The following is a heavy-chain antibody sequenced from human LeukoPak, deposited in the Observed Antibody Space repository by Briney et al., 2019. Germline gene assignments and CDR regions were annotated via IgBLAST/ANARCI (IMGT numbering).Heavy chain of an antibody. CDR3: AREYSSKKRLDTAIGD. J-gene: IGHJ4*02. CDR1: GGSISSSSYY. V-gene: IGHV4-61*05. Sequence: SETLSLTCTVSGGSISSSSYYWGWIRQPPGKGLEWIGYIYYSGSTNYNPSLKSRVTISVDTSKNQFSLKLSSVTAADTAVYYCAREYSSKKRLDTAIGDWGQGTLVTVSS. D-gene: IGHD5-18*01. CDR2: IYYSGST.